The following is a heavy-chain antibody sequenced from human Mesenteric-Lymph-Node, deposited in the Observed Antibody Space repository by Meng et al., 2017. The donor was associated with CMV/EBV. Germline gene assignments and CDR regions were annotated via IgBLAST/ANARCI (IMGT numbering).Heavy chain of an antibody. CDR1: GYTFTSYG. V-gene: IGHV1-18*01. Sequence: CKVSGYTFTSYGISWVRQAPGQGLEWMGWISAYNGNTNYAQKLQGRVTMTTDTSTSTAYMELRSLRSDDTAVYYCARARPAAGGWFDPWGQGTLVTVSS. J-gene: IGHJ5*02. D-gene: IGHD2-2*01. CDR2: ISAYNGNT. CDR3: ARARPAAGGWFDP.